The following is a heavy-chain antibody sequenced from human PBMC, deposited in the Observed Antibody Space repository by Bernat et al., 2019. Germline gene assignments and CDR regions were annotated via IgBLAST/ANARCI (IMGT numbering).Heavy chain of an antibody. J-gene: IGHJ4*02. V-gene: IGHV3-30*03. CDR3: ARAATADYGSGSYDY. CDR2: ISYDGSNK. D-gene: IGHD3-10*01. CDR1: GFTFSSYG. Sequence: QVQLVESGGGVVQPGRSLRLSCAASGFTFSSYGMHWVRQAPGKGLEWVAVISYDGSNKYYADSVKGRFTISRDNSKNTLYPQMNSLRAEDTAVYYCARAATADYGSGSYDYWGQGTLVTVSS.